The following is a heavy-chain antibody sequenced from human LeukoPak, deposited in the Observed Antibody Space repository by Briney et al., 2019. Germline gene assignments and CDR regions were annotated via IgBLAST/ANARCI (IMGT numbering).Heavy chain of an antibody. Sequence: QPGGSLRLSCAASGFTFSSYWMSWVRQAPGNVQEWVANIKQDGSEKYYVDSVKGRFTISRDNAKNSLYLQMNSLRAEDTAVYYCARELVVGATISTDAFDIWGQGTMVTVSS. J-gene: IGHJ3*02. V-gene: IGHV3-7*01. D-gene: IGHD1-26*01. CDR1: GFTFSSYW. CDR3: ARELVVGATISTDAFDI. CDR2: IKQDGSEK.